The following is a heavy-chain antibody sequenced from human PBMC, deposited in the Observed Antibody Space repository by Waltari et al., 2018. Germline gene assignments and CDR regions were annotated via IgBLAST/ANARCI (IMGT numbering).Heavy chain of an antibody. D-gene: IGHD2-15*01. CDR1: GGSFSGYY. CDR2: INHSGST. J-gene: IGHJ4*02. CDR3: ARGNCSGGSCYSLPFDY. Sequence: QVQLQQWGAGLLKPSETLSLTCAVYGGSFSGYYWSWIRQPPGKGLEWIGEINHSGSTNYNPSLKSRVTISVDTSKNQFSLKLSSVTAADTAVYYCARGNCSGGSCYSLPFDYWGQGTLVTVSS. V-gene: IGHV4-34*01.